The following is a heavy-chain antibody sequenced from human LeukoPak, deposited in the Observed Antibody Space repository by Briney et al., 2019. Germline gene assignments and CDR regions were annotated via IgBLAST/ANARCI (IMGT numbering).Heavy chain of an antibody. J-gene: IGHJ4*02. CDR3: ARDYLGLHY. CDR1: GFTFSTYL. CDR2: ISNDVVDT. V-gene: IGHV3-74*01. Sequence: GGSLRLSCVASGFTFSTYLMHCVRQAPGKGLVWGSLISNDVVDTNVADSVQGRFTVSKDNAKNTLFLQMTSMTAEDTAVYYCARDYLGLHYWGQGTLVTVSS. D-gene: IGHD7-27*01.